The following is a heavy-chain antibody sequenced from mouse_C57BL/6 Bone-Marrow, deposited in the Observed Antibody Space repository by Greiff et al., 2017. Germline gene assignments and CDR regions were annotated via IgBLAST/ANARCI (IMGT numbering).Heavy chain of an antibody. CDR1: GFNIKDDY. D-gene: IGHD1-1*01. CDR2: IDPENGDT. CDR3: TTDYGSSFARDY. Sequence: VQLQQSGAELVRPGASVKLSCTASGFNIKDDYMHWVKQRPEQGLEWIGWIDPENGDTEYASKFQGKATITADPSSNTAYLQLSSLTSEDTAVYYCTTDYGSSFARDYWGQGTSVTVSS. V-gene: IGHV14-4*01. J-gene: IGHJ4*01.